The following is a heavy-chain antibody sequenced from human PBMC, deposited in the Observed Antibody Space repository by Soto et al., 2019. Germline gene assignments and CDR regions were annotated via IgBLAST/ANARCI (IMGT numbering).Heavy chain of an antibody. D-gene: IGHD6-13*01. CDR2: IYWDDDK. Sequence: SGPTLVNPTQTLTLTCTFSGFSLSTSGVGVGWIRQPPGKALEWLALIYWDDDKRYSPSLKSRATITKDTSKNQGVLTMTNMDPVDTATYYCAHSKGPVGSSSWYSPWNYYYYMDVWGKGTTVTVSS. V-gene: IGHV2-5*02. CDR1: GFSLSTSGVG. CDR3: AHSKGPVGSSSWYSPWNYYYYMDV. J-gene: IGHJ6*03.